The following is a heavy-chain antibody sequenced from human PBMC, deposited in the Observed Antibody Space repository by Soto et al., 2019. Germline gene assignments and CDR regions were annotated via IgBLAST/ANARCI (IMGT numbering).Heavy chain of an antibody. CDR2: IIPIFGTA. CDR3: ARDRSGAWSGYYRLDY. D-gene: IGHD3-3*01. J-gene: IGHJ4*02. Sequence: AASVMVSCKASGGTFSSYAISWVRQAPGQGLEWMGGIIPIFGTANYAQKFQGRVTITADESTSTAYMELSSLRSEDTAVYYCARDRSGAWSGYYRLDYWGQGTLVTVSS. CDR1: GGTFSSYA. V-gene: IGHV1-69*13.